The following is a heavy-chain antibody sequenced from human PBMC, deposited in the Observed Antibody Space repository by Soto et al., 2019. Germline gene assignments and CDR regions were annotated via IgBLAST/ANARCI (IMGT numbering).Heavy chain of an antibody. CDR1: GFTFSSYG. CDR3: ARDLERRLGSWQYYYYYYGMDV. D-gene: IGHD3-16*01. Sequence: QVQLVESGGGVVQPGRSLRLSCAASGFTFSSYGMHWVRQAPGKGLEWVAVIWYDGSNKYYADSVKGRFTISRDNSKNTLYLQMNSLRAEDTAVYYCARDLERRLGSWQYYYYYYGMDVWGQGTTVTVSS. J-gene: IGHJ6*02. V-gene: IGHV3-33*01. CDR2: IWYDGSNK.